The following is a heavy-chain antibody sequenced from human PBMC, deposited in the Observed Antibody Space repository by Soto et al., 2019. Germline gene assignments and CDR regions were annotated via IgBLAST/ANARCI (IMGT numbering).Heavy chain of an antibody. Sequence: QVHLVQSGAEVKKPGASVKVSCQGSGYAFTTYGITWVRQATGQGLEWMGWISAHNGNTNYAQKLQGRVTVTRDTSTSTAYMERRSLRYDDAAVYDWARGRYGDYWGQGALVTVSS. CDR2: ISAHNGNT. D-gene: IGHD1-1*01. CDR3: ARGRYGDY. CDR1: GYAFTTYG. V-gene: IGHV1-18*01. J-gene: IGHJ4*02.